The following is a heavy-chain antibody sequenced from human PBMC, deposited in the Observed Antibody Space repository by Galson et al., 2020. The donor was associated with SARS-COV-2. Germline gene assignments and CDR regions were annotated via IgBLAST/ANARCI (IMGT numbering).Heavy chain of an antibody. D-gene: IGHD3-16*02. Sequence: SETLSLTCTVSGDSISTSSYYWGWVRQPPGKGLEWIGSIYYSGPTYYNPSPKSRVTISVDTSRNQFSLLLSSVTAADTAVYYCARGHLGELSPFDYWGQGSLVIVSS. CDR3: ARGHLGELSPFDY. V-gene: IGHV4-39*07. CDR2: IYYSGPT. CDR1: GDSISTSSYY. J-gene: IGHJ4*02.